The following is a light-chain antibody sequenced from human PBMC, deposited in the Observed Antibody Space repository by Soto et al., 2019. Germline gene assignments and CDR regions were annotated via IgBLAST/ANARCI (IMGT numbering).Light chain of an antibody. CDR1: SSDVGGYNY. CDR3: SSYTSSSIVV. J-gene: IGLJ2*01. CDR2: DVS. Sequence: QSVLTQPASVSGSAGQSITISCTGTSSDVGGYNYVSWYQQHPGKAPKLMIYDVSNRPSGVSNRFSGSKSGNTASLTISGLQAEDASDYYCSSYTSSSIVVFGGGTKLTV. V-gene: IGLV2-14*01.